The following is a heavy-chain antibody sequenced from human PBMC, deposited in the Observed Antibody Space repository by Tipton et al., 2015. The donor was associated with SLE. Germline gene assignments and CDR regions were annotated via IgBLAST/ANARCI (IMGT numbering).Heavy chain of an antibody. V-gene: IGHV3-11*04. D-gene: IGHD6-13*01. J-gene: IGHJ4*02. CDR2: ISSSGSTI. Sequence: SLRLSCAASGFTFSDYYMSWIRQAPGKGLEWVSYISSSGSTIYYADSVKGRFTISRDNAKNSLYLQMNSLRAEDTAVYYCSRDRLGVAAAGTWFDYWGQGTLVTVPS. CDR1: GFTFSDYY. CDR3: SRDRLGVAAAGTWFDY.